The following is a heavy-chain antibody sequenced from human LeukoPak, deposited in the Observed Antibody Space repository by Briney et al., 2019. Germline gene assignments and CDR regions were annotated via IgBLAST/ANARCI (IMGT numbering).Heavy chain of an antibody. Sequence: SETLSLTCAVSGGSISSGGYSWSWIGQPPGKGLEWIGYIYHSGSTYYNPSLKSRVTISVDRSKNQFSLILSSVTAADTAVYYCARGSTGFGESAYYMDVWGKGTTVTVSS. CDR3: ARGSTGFGESAYYMDV. CDR1: GGSISSGGYS. J-gene: IGHJ6*03. D-gene: IGHD3-10*01. CDR2: IYHSGST. V-gene: IGHV4-30-2*01.